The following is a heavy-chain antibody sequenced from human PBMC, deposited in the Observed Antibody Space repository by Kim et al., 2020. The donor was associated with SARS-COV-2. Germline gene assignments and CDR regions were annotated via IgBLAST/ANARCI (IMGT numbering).Heavy chain of an antibody. CDR2: INSDGSST. Sequence: GGSLRLSCAASGFTFSSYWMHWVRQAPGKGLVWVSRINSDGSSTSYADSVKGRFTISRDNAKNTLYLQMNSLRAEDTAVYYCARKPYDILTGYHYYFDYWGQGTLVTVSS. CDR3: ARKPYDILTGYHYYFDY. CDR1: GFTFSSYW. V-gene: IGHV3-74*01. J-gene: IGHJ4*02. D-gene: IGHD3-9*01.